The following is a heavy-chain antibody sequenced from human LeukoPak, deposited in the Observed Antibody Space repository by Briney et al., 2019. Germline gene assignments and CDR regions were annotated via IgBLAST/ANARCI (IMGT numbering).Heavy chain of an antibody. CDR2: IIPILGIA. CDR1: GGTFSSYA. V-gene: IGHV1-69*04. J-gene: IGHJ4*02. Sequence: ASVKVSCKASGGTFSSYAISWVRQAPGQGLEWMGRIIPILGIANYAQKFQGRVTITADKSTSTAYMELSSLRSEDTAVYYCARVSGYCSGSSCRYASGLGYWGQGTLVTVSS. D-gene: IGHD2-15*01. CDR3: ARVSGYCSGSSCRYASGLGY.